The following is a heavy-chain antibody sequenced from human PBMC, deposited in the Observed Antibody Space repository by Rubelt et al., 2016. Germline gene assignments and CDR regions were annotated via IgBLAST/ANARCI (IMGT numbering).Heavy chain of an antibody. Sequence: EVQLVESGGGLVQPGGSLRLSCAASGFTFIGYWMSWVRQAPGKGLEWVATIKQDGNEKQYVDSVQGRFTISRDNAKNSLVLQMNTLRAEDTAVYYCVTKGWYFDNWGHGTLVTVSS. D-gene: IGHD2-15*01. CDR1: GFTFIGYW. V-gene: IGHV3-7*01. CDR2: IKQDGNEK. CDR3: VTKGWYFDN. J-gene: IGHJ4*01.